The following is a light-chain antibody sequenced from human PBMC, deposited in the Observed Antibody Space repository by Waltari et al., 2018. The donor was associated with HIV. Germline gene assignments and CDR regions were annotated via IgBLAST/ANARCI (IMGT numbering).Light chain of an antibody. J-gene: IGLJ1*01. CDR2: DVN. Sequence: QSALTQPRSVSGSPGQPVTISCTGTSSDVGGYNYVSWYQQHPGKAPKLMIYDVNKWPSGVPDRFAGSKSGNTASLTISGLQTEDEADYYCYSYAGSYTSVFGTGTTVTVL. CDR1: SSDVGGYNY. CDR3: YSYAGSYTSV. V-gene: IGLV2-11*01.